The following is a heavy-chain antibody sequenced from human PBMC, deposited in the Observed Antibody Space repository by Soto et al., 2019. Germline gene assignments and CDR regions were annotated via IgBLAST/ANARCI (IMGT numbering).Heavy chain of an antibody. V-gene: IGHV3-7*03. CDR2: INRDGGER. J-gene: IGHJ4*02. CDR1: GFSFSNYW. CDR3: ARDATFCLDC. D-gene: IGHD3-16*01. Sequence: PVGSLRLSCAASGFSFSNYWMAWFRQAPGKGLEWVANINRDGGERYHADSVRGRFTIFRDNYENSLYLQMNRLRAEDTAVYYCARDATFCLDCWGRGTLVTVSS.